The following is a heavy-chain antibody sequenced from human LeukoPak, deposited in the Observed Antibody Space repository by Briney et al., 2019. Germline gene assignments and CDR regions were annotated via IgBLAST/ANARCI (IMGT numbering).Heavy chain of an antibody. D-gene: IGHD2-21*02. V-gene: IGHV3-30-3*01. J-gene: IGHJ4*02. CDR3: AREQYSVFFIGDCLDY. CDR1: GFTFSSYA. CDR2: ISYDGSNK. Sequence: GGSLRLSCAASGFTFSSYAMHWVRQAPGKGLEWVAVISYDGSNKYYADSVKGRFTISRDNSKNTLYLQMNSLRAEDTAVYYCAREQYSVFFIGDCLDYWGQGTLVTVSS.